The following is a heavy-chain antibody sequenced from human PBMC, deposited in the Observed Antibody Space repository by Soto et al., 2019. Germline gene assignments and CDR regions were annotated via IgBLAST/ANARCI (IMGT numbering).Heavy chain of an antibody. J-gene: IGHJ6*02. CDR2: ISQSGST. Sequence: SETLSLTCSIYSGSFSGYYWSWIRQPPGKGLEWIGEISQSGSTNYNPSLKSRVTISVDTSKNQFSLKLSSVTAADTAVYYCASTMVRDYGMDVWGQGTTVTVSS. CDR1: SGSFSGYY. D-gene: IGHD3-10*01. V-gene: IGHV4-34*01. CDR3: ASTMVRDYGMDV.